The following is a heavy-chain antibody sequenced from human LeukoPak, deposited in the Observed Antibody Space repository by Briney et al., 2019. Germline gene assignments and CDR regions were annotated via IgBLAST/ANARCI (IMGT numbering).Heavy chain of an antibody. J-gene: IGHJ3*02. Sequence: GGSLRLSCAASGFTFSTYAMTWVRQAPGKGLEWVSLISGTGGSTYYADSVKGRFTISRDNSKNTLYLHMNSLGAEDTAVYYCRREVVTQAIYSDYDAFDICGRGTTVTVSS. CDR2: ISGTGGST. D-gene: IGHD5-12*01. CDR3: RREVVTQAIYSDYDAFDI. V-gene: IGHV3-23*01. CDR1: GFTFSTYA.